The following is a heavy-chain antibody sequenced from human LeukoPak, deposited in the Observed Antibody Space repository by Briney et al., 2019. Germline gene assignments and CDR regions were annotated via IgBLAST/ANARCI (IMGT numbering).Heavy chain of an antibody. J-gene: IGHJ4*02. CDR1: GVSISSSY. V-gene: IGHV4-59*01. CDR2: IHYRGNT. D-gene: IGHD6-6*01. Sequence: SETLSLTCTVSGVSISSSYWSWIRQPPGKGLEWIGYIHYRGNTSYNPSLKSRVTISVDTSKNQFSLRLSSVTAADTAIYYCARDSSLDYWGQGTLVTVSS. CDR3: ARDSSLDY.